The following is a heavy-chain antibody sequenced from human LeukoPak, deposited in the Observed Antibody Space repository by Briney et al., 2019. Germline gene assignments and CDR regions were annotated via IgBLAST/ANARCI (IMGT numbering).Heavy chain of an antibody. J-gene: IGHJ4*02. V-gene: IGHV3-23*01. CDR2: ISGGGGST. D-gene: IGHD6-19*01. Sequence: PGGSLRPSCAASGFTFSSYAMSWVRQAPEKGLEWVSGISGGGGSTYYADSVKGRFTISRDNSKNTLYLQMNSLRAEDTAVYYCAKVLSGWYFDYWGQGTLVTVSS. CDR3: AKVLSGWYFDY. CDR1: GFTFSSYA.